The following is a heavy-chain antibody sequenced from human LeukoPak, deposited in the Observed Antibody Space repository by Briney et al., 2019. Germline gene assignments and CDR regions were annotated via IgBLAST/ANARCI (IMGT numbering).Heavy chain of an antibody. Sequence: SETPSLTCTASSGSISSSSYYWGWIRQPPGKGLEWIGSIYYSGSTYYNPSLKSRVTIAVDTSKNQFSLKLRSVPAADTAVYYCARSYSSSPGAFDIWGQGTMVTVSS. J-gene: IGHJ3*02. CDR1: SGSISSSSYY. D-gene: IGHD6-6*01. CDR2: IYYSGST. V-gene: IGHV4-39*01. CDR3: ARSYSSSPGAFDI.